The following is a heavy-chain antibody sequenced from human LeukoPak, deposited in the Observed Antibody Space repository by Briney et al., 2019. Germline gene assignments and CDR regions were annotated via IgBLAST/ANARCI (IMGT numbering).Heavy chain of an antibody. CDR2: IYYSGST. J-gene: IGHJ2*01. CDR1: GGSISSYY. V-gene: IGHV4-59*08. D-gene: IGHD3-22*01. CDR3: ARRTHTRRYYYDSSGYEYFDL. Sequence: SETLSLTCTVSGGSISSYYWSWIRQPPGRGLEWIGYIYYSGSTNYNPSLKSRVTISVDTSKNQFSLKLSSVTAADTAVYYCARRTHTRRYYYDSSGYEYFDLWGRGTLVTVSS.